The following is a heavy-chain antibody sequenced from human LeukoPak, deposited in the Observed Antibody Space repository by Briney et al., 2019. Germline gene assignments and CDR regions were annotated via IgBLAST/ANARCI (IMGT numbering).Heavy chain of an antibody. J-gene: IGHJ4*02. Sequence: PSETLSLTCTVSGGSISSDYWSWIRQPPGKGLEWIGYIYYSGSTNYNPSLKSRVTISVDASKNQFSLKLSSVTAADTAVYYCAREYYDSSGFFQYWGQGTLVTVSS. D-gene: IGHD3-22*01. CDR2: IYYSGST. CDR3: AREYYDSSGFFQY. V-gene: IGHV4-59*01. CDR1: GGSISSDY.